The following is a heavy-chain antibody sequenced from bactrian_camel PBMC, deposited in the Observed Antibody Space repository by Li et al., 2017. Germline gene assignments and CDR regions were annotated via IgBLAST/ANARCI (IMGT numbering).Heavy chain of an antibody. CDR2: IYPDGSNK. V-gene: IGHV3S6*01. D-gene: IGHD2*01. J-gene: IGHJ4*01. Sequence: HVQLVESGGDLVQPGGSLRLSCAASGFSFSAYIMNWVRQDPVNGLEWVSSIYPDGSNKYYSDSVKGRFTIARDNTKNTVYLQMNSLKFEDTALYYCTAGGEPLYYTTHWWFDWGQGTQVTVS. CDR3: TAGGEPLYYTTHWWFD. CDR1: GFSFSAYI.